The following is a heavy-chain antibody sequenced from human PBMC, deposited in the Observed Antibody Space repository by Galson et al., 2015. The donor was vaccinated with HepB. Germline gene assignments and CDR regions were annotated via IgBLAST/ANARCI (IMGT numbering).Heavy chain of an antibody. V-gene: IGHV1-69*13. J-gene: IGHJ4*02. CDR3: AFVGNPIAVAGSLSVYYFDY. CDR2: IIPIFGTA. D-gene: IGHD6-19*01. CDR1: GGTFSSYA. Sequence: SVKVSCKASGGTFSSYAISWVRQAPGQGLEWMGGIIPIFGTANYAQKFQGRVTITADESTSTAYMELSSLRSEDTAVYYRAFVGNPIAVAGSLSVYYFDYWGQGTLVTVSS.